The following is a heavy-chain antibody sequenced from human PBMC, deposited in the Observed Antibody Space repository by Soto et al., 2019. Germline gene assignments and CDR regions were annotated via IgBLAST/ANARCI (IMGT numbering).Heavy chain of an antibody. D-gene: IGHD6-13*01. J-gene: IGHJ6*03. CDR3: AKGRSAAGFYYYYYYMDV. CDR2: ISGSGGSK. Sequence: GGSLRLSCAASGFTFSSYAMSWVRQAPGKGLEWVSAISGSGGSKYYADSVKGRFTISRDNSKNTLYLQMNSLRAEDTAVYYCAKGRSAAGFYYYYYYMDVWGKGTTVTVSS. CDR1: GFTFSSYA. V-gene: IGHV3-23*01.